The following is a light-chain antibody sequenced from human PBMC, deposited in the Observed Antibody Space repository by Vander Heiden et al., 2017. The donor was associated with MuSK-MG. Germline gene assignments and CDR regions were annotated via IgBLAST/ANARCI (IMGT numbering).Light chain of an antibody. CDR3: CSYAGSYV. CDR2: DVS. Sequence: QSALTQPRSVSGSPGQSVTISCTGTSSDVGGYNYVSWYQQHPGKAPNLMIYDVSKRPSGVPDRFSGSKSGNTASLTISGLQAEDESYYYCCSYAGSYVFGTGTKVTVL. V-gene: IGLV2-11*01. J-gene: IGLJ1*01. CDR1: SSDVGGYNY.